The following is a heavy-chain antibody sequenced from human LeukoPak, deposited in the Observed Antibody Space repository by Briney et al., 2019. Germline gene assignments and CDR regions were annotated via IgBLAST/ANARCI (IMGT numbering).Heavy chain of an antibody. J-gene: IGHJ4*02. CDR2: ISGSGSDI. CDR3: AKDGDYYDSSGYYHFDY. CDR1: GFSFSDSY. Sequence: GGSLRLSCVVSGFSFSDSYMTWIRQTPGKGLEWLAYISGSGSDIYYADSVKGRFTISRDNAKNSLYLQMNSLRAEDTAVYYCAKDGDYYDSSGYYHFDYWGQGTLVTVSS. V-gene: IGHV3-11*01. D-gene: IGHD3-22*01.